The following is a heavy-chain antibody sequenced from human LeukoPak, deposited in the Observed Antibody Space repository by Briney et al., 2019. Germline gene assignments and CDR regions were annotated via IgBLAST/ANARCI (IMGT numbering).Heavy chain of an antibody. Sequence: PSETLSLTCTVSGGSLSSYYWSWIRQPPGKGLEWIGYIYYSGSTNYNPSLKSRVTISIETSKNQFSLKLSSVTAADTAVYYCASNECSGGSCYSISWGQGTLVTVSS. D-gene: IGHD2-15*01. V-gene: IGHV4-59*12. J-gene: IGHJ4*02. CDR1: GGSLSSYY. CDR2: IYYSGST. CDR3: ASNECSGGSCYSIS.